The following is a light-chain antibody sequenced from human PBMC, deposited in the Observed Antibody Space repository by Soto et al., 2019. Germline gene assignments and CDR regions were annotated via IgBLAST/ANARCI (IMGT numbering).Light chain of an antibody. CDR3: AAWDDSLSVWV. CDR1: SSNIGSNY. CDR2: RNN. V-gene: IGLV1-47*01. J-gene: IGLJ3*02. Sequence: QSVLTQPPSASGTPGQRVTISCSGSSSNIGSNYVYWYQQLPGTAPKLLIYRNNQRPSGVPDRFSGSKSGTSASLAISGLRSEDEADYYCAAWDDSLSVWVFGGGPKLTVL.